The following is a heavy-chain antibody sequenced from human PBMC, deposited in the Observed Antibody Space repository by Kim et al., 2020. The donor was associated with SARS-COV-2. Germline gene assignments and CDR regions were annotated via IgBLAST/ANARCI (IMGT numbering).Heavy chain of an antibody. CDR3: GQDTPSGYDS. V-gene: IGHV3-66*01. CDR1: GFTVSSHY. J-gene: IGHJ4*02. Sequence: GGSLRLSCAASGFTVSSHYMSWVRQAPGKGPEWLSIIYNAGDTFYADSVKGRFTISRDNSKNTLHLQMNSLRPEDTAVYYCGQDTPSGYDSWGQGTLVTVSS. CDR2: IYNAGDT. D-gene: IGHD2-15*01.